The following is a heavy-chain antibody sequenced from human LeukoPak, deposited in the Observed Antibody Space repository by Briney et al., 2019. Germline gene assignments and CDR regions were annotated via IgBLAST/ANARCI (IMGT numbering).Heavy chain of an antibody. Sequence: GGSLRLSCAASDFSVGSNYMTWVRQAPGKGLVWVSRIKSDGSSTTYADSVKGRFTISRDNAKNTLYLQMNSLRAEDTAVYYCTRRAAALDAFDIWGEGTMVTVSS. CDR1: DFSVGSNY. V-gene: IGHV3-74*01. J-gene: IGHJ3*02. CDR3: TRRAAALDAFDI. D-gene: IGHD6-13*01. CDR2: IKSDGSST.